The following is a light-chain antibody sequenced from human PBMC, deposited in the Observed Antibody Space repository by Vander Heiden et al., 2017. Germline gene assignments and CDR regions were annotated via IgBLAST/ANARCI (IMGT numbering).Light chain of an antibody. CDR3: TSQDSSGNHGV. J-gene: IGLJ2*01. CDR1: SLRSYY. Sequence: SSEPPHAPAVSVALGQTVRITCQGDSLRSYYASWYQQKPGPAPVLLIYGKNNRPSGIPDRFSGSSSGTTASLTITGAQAEDEADYYCTSQDSSGNHGVFGGGTKLTVL. CDR2: GKN. V-gene: IGLV3-19*01.